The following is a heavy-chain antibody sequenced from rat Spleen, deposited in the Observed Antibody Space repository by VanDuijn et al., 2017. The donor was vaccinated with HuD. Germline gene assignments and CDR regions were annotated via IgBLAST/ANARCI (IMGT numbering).Heavy chain of an antibody. CDR1: GFIFNNYD. CDR2: ISPSGGAT. J-gene: IGHJ3*01. D-gene: IGHD4-3*01. V-gene: IGHV5-25*01. Sequence: EVQLVESGGDLVQPGRSLKLSCAASGFIFNNYDMAWVRQAPTESLEWVASISPSGGATYYRDSVKGRFTVSRDNAKSTLNLQLESLRSEDTSTYYCVRQDTSGYSNWFTYWGQGTLVTVSS. CDR3: VRQDTSGYSNWFTY.